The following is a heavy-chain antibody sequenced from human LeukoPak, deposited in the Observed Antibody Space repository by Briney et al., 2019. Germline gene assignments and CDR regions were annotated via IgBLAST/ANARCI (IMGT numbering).Heavy chain of an antibody. Sequence: PSETLSLTCTVSGGSISSSSYYWGWIRQPPGKGLEWIGSIYYSGSTYYNPSLKSRVTIPVDTSKNQFSLKLSSVTAADTAVYYCARLSQFGVLRFSYYMDVWGKGTTVTVSS. CDR1: GGSISSSSYY. D-gene: IGHD3-3*01. V-gene: IGHV4-39*01. CDR2: IYYSGST. CDR3: ARLSQFGVLRFSYYMDV. J-gene: IGHJ6*03.